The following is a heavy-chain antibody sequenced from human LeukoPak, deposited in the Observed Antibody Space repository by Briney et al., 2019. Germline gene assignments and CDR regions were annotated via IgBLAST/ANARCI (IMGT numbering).Heavy chain of an antibody. D-gene: IGHD6-13*01. CDR2: ISAYNGNT. V-gene: IGHV1-18*01. Sequence: ASVKVSCKASGYTFTSYGISWMRQAPGQGLEWMGWISAYNGNTNYAQKLQGRVTMTTDTSTSTVYMELSSLRFEDTAVYYCARYQQYSSGWYAPNWFDPWGQGTLVIVSS. CDR3: ARYQQYSSGWYAPNWFDP. J-gene: IGHJ5*02. CDR1: GYTFTSYG.